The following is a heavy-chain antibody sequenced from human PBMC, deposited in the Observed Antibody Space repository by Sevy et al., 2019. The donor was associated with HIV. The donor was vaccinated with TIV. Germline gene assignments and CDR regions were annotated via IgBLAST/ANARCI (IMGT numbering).Heavy chain of an antibody. V-gene: IGHV3-23*01. CDR2: ISGSGGST. Sequence: GGSLRLSCVASGFTFSSYAMSWVRQAPGKGLEWVSAISGSGGSTYYADSVKGRFTISRDNSKNTLYLQMNSLRAEDTAVYYCAKDSISGILTGYYSYYYGMDVWGQGTTVTVSS. J-gene: IGHJ6*02. CDR1: GFTFSSYA. D-gene: IGHD3-9*01. CDR3: AKDSISGILTGYYSYYYGMDV.